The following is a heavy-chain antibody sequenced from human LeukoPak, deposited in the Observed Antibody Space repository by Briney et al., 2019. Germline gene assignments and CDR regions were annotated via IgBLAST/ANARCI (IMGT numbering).Heavy chain of an antibody. Sequence: SETLSLTCTVSGGSISSYYWSWIRQPPGKGLEWLGCIHYSGGTNYNPSLKSRVTISVDTSKNQFSLKLSSVTAADTAVYYCARVRDRSSYFYDLDYWGQGTLVTVSS. CDR3: ARVRDRSSYFYDLDY. D-gene: IGHD3-22*01. CDR2: IHYSGGT. V-gene: IGHV4-59*01. J-gene: IGHJ4*02. CDR1: GGSISSYY.